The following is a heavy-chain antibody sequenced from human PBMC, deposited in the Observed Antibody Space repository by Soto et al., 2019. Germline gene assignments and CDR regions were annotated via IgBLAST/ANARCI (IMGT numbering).Heavy chain of an antibody. CDR1: GDSFTSYW. D-gene: IGHD2-2*01. CDR3: ALGYCSSTSCLTSYYGMDV. CDR2: IYPGDSDT. Sequence: GESLKISCKGSGDSFTSYWIGWLRQIPGKGLEWMGIIYPGDSDTRYSPSFQGQVTISADKSISTAYLQWSSLKASDTAMYYCALGYCSSTSCLTSYYGMDVWGQGTTVTVSS. V-gene: IGHV5-51*01. J-gene: IGHJ6*02.